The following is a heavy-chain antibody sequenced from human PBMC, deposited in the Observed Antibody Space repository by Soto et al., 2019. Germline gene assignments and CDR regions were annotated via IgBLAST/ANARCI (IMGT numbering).Heavy chain of an antibody. Sequence: GESLKISCQGSGYSFTSYWIGWVRQMPGKGLELMGIIYPGDSDTRYSPSFQGQVTISADKSISTAYLQWSSLKASDTAMYYCARLRLGSGYYYCWFDPGGQGTLVTLSS. J-gene: IGHJ5*02. CDR1: GYSFTSYW. D-gene: IGHD3-22*01. CDR2: IYPGDSDT. CDR3: ARLRLGSGYYYCWFDP. V-gene: IGHV5-51*01.